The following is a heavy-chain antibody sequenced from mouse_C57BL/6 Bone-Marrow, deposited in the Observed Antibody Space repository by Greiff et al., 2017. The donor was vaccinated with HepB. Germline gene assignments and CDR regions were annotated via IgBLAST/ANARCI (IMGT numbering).Heavy chain of an antibody. J-gene: IGHJ2*01. Sequence: EVQLQQSGAELVRPGASVKLSCTASGFNIKDDYMHWVKQRPEQGLEWIGWIDPENGDTEDASKFQGKATITADTSSNTAYLQLSSLTSEDTAVYYCTTKGFDYWGQGTTLTVSS. CDR2: IDPENGDT. CDR3: TTKGFDY. CDR1: GFNIKDDY. V-gene: IGHV14-4*01.